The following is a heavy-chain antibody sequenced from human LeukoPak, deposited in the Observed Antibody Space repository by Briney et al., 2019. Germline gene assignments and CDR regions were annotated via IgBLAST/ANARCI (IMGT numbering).Heavy chain of an antibody. CDR2: ISGGGDRT. Sequence: GGSLRLSCAVSGFSFSNYGMTWVRQAPGKGLEWVSAISGGGDRTYYADSVKGRFTISRDNSKNTLYLQMNSLRAEDTSLYYCAKDMAAYYYASGNIDYWGQGTLVTVSS. D-gene: IGHD3-10*01. V-gene: IGHV3-23*01. CDR1: GFSFSNYG. CDR3: AKDMAAYYYASGNIDY. J-gene: IGHJ4*02.